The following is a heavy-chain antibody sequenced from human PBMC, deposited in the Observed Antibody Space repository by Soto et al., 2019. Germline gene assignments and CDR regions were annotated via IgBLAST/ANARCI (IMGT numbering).Heavy chain of an antibody. J-gene: IGHJ3*02. Sequence: QVQLVESGGGVVQPGRSLRLSCAASGFIFSGYEMHWVRQAPGKGLEWVAARSYDGSNKYYADSVRGRFTISRDNSKNTLYLQMNSLRPEDTAVYYCAGEMDALDMWGQGTTVTVSS. V-gene: IGHV3-30*03. CDR1: GFIFSGYE. CDR2: RSYDGSNK. CDR3: AGEMDALDM.